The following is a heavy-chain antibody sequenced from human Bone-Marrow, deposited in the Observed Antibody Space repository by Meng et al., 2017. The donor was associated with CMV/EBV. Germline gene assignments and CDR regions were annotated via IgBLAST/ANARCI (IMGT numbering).Heavy chain of an antibody. V-gene: IGHV3-7*01. J-gene: IGHJ4*02. D-gene: IGHD6-13*01. CDR2: IKQDGSEK. CDR3: ASLWYSNSWYTN. CDR1: GFTFSRYW. Sequence: GESLKTSCAASGFTFSRYWMSWVRQAPGKGLEWVANIKQDGSEKYYVDSVKGRFTISRDNAKNALYLQMNSLRAEDTAVYYCASLWYSNSWYTNWGQGTLVTVSS.